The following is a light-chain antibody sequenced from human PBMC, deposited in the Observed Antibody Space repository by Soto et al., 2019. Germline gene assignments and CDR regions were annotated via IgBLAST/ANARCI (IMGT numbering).Light chain of an antibody. V-gene: IGKV3-20*01. Sequence: EIVLTQSPGTLSLSPGERATLSCRASQSVGSKYLAWYQQKPGQAPRLVILGSSSRATGIPDRFSGSGSGTDFTLTISRLEPEDFAVYYCQYYIFSPPGLTFGVGTRVEIK. J-gene: IGKJ4*01. CDR3: QYYIFSPPGLT. CDR2: GSS. CDR1: QSVGSKY.